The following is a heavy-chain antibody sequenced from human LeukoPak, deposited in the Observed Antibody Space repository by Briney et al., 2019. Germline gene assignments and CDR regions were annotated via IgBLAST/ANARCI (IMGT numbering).Heavy chain of an antibody. CDR3: ARVREIAWAKSDGCDF. D-gene: IGHD2-21*01. CDR2: ISHDGTDK. J-gene: IGHJ4*02. Sequence: GGSLRLSCAASGFNFNTYGIRWVRQAPGKGLEWVTFISHDGTDKYYAESVKGRFSVSRDSSKNTVYVQMNSLRPEDTALYYCARVREIAWAKSDGCDFWGQGTLVTVSS. CDR1: GFNFNTYG. V-gene: IGHV3-30-3*01.